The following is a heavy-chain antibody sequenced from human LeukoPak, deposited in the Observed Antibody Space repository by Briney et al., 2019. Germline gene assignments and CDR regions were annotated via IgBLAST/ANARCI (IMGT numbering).Heavy chain of an antibody. Sequence: PGGSLRLSCAASGFTFSSNWMSWVRQAPGKGLEWVANIKQDGSEKYYVDSVKGRFTISRDNAKNSLYLQMNSLRAEDTALYYCARSTYSYGGLIDYWGQGTLVTVSS. CDR3: ARSTYSYGGLIDY. J-gene: IGHJ4*02. CDR2: IKQDGSEK. CDR1: GFTFSSNW. V-gene: IGHV3-7*01. D-gene: IGHD5-18*01.